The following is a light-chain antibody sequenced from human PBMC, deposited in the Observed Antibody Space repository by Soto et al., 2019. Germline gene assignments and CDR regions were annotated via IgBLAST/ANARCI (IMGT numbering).Light chain of an antibody. CDR1: ESVSSI. CDR2: GAS. V-gene: IGKV3-15*01. Sequence: EIVMTQSPATLSVSPGERATLSCRASESVSSILAWYQQKPGQAPRLLIYGASTRATGIPARFSGSGSGTEFTLTISSLHSEDFAVYYCQYYNNSPRTFGQGTKVEI. J-gene: IGKJ1*01. CDR3: QYYNNSPRT.